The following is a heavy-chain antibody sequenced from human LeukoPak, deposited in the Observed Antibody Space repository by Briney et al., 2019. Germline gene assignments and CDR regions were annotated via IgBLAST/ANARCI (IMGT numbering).Heavy chain of an antibody. Sequence: GASVKVSCKVSGYTLTELSMHWVRQAPGKGLEWMGGFDPEDGETIYAQKFQGRVTMTEDTSTDTAYMELSSRRSEDTAVYYCAREEQGSGWYLWVYWGQGTLVTVSS. CDR3: AREEQGSGWYLWVY. D-gene: IGHD6-19*01. J-gene: IGHJ4*02. CDR1: GYTLTELS. CDR2: FDPEDGET. V-gene: IGHV1-24*01.